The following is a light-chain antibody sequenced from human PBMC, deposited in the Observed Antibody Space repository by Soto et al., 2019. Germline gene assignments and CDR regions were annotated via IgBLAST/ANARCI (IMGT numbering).Light chain of an antibody. J-gene: IGLJ1*01. V-gene: IGLV2-14*01. CDR2: DVR. CDR1: SSDVGGYNY. CDR3: SSYTTISTYV. Sequence: QSVLTPPAALSGSPGQSITISCTGTSSDVGGYNYVSWYQQHPGKAPKLMIYDVRSRPSGVSNRFSGSKSVNTASLTISGLQAEDEADYYCSSYTTISTYVFGTGTKVTVL.